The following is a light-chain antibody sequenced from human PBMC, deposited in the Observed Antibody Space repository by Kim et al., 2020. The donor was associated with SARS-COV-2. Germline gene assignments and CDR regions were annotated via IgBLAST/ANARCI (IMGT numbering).Light chain of an antibody. Sequence: LSPGERATLSGGASQSVNSKLAWYQQKPGLAPRLLIYDASSRATGIPDRFSGSGSGTDFSLIISRLEPEDFAVYYCQHYATSLWTFGQGTKVDIK. CDR2: DAS. CDR1: QSVNSK. V-gene: IGKV3D-20*01. CDR3: QHYATSLWT. J-gene: IGKJ1*01.